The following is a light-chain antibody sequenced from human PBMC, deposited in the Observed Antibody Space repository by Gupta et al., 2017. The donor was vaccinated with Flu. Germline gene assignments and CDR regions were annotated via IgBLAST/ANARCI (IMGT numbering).Light chain of an antibody. V-gene: IGKV1-39*01. CDR2: AAS. J-gene: IGKJ3*01. Sequence: DIQMTQSPSSLSASVGDRVTITCRASQSISSYLNWYQQKPGKAPKLLIYAASSLQSGVPSRFSGSGSGTDFTLTISSLQPEDFATYYCQQSDSTPWTFGPGTKVDIK. CDR1: QSISSY. CDR3: QQSDSTPWT.